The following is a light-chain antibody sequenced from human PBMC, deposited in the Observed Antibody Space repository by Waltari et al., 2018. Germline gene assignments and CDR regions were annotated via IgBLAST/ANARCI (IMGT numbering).Light chain of an antibody. CDR1: SSDVGNYKR. CDR2: AVS. CDR3: SSYAGSSKGV. J-gene: IGLJ2*01. V-gene: IGLV2-23*02. Sequence: QSALTQPASVSGSPGQSITISCTGTSSDVGNYKRVSWYQQHPGKAPKLMIYAVSKRPSGVCDRFSGSKSGHMASLTISGLQPEDEAEDFCSSYAGSSKGVFGGGTKVTVL.